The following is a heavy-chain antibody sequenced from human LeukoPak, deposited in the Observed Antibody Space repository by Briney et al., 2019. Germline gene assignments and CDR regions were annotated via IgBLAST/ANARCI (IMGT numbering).Heavy chain of an antibody. CDR3: AKDFEGYSSSWYYFDY. J-gene: IGHJ4*02. D-gene: IGHD6-13*01. CDR1: GFTFNNYA. V-gene: IGHV3-23*01. CDR2: ISGSGSRT. Sequence: GGSLRLSCAASGFTFNNYATSWVRQAPGKGLEWVSTISGSGSRTYYADSVKGRFTISRDNSKNTLYLQMNSLRAEDTAIYYCAKDFEGYSSSWYYFDYWGQGTLVTVSS.